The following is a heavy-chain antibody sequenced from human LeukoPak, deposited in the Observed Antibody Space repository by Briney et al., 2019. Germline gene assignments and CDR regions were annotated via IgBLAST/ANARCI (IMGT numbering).Heavy chain of an antibody. CDR1: GYTFTSYD. CDR3: ARVSLNYYDSSGFSFDI. CDR2: MSPNSGNT. D-gene: IGHD3-22*01. Sequence: ASVKVSCKASGYTFTSYDINWVRQATGQGLEWMGWMSPNSGNTGYAQKFQGRVTMTRNTSISTAYMELSSLRSEDTAVYYCARVSLNYYDSSGFSFDIWGQGTMVTVSS. V-gene: IGHV1-8*01. J-gene: IGHJ3*02.